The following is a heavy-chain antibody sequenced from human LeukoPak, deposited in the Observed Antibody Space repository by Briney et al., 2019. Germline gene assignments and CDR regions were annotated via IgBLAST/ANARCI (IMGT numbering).Heavy chain of an antibody. D-gene: IGHD2-21*02. CDR2: IYYGGST. J-gene: IGHJ5*02. CDR1: GGSISSYY. Sequence: SETLSLTCTVSGGSISSYYRSWIRQPPGKGLEWIGYIYYGGSTNYNPSLKSRVTISVDTSKNQFSLKLSSVTAADTAVYYCARVHCGGDCYSLFDPWGQGTLVTVSS. CDR3: ARVHCGGDCYSLFDP. V-gene: IGHV4-59*01.